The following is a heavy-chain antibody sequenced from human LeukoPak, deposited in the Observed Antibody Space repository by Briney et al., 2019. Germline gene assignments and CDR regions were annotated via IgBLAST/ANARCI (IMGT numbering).Heavy chain of an antibody. J-gene: IGHJ6*04. D-gene: IGHD3-9*01. CDR1: GFTFSSYA. CDR3: ARVLSGYPRRDYYYGMDV. CDR2: ISYDGSNK. V-gene: IGHV3-30*04. Sequence: GRSLRLSCAASGFTFSSYAMHWVRQAPGKWLEWVAVISYDGSNKYYADSVKGRFTISRDNSKNTLYLQMNSLRAEDTAVYYCARVLSGYPRRDYYYGMDVWGKGTTVTVSS.